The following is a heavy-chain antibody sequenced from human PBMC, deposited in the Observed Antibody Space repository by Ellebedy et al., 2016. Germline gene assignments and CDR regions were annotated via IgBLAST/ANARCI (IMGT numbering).Heavy chain of an antibody. CDR2: ISAYNGNT. CDR1: GYTFTSYG. D-gene: IGHD3-16*01. V-gene: IGHV1-18*04. J-gene: IGHJ6*02. CDR3: AREGLGYGGDYYYYGMDV. Sequence: ASVKVSXXASGYTFTSYGISWVRQAPGQGLERMGWISAYNGNTNYAQKLQGRVTMTTDASTSTAYMELRSLRSDDTAVYYCAREGLGYGGDYYYYGMDVWGQGTTVTVSS.